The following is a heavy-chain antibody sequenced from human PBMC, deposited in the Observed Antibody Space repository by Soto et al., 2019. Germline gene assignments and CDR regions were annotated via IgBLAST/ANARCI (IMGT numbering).Heavy chain of an antibody. V-gene: IGHV4-30-4*02. J-gene: IGHJ4*02. D-gene: IGHD6-6*01. Sequence: SETLSLTCTVSGGSISSGGYYWSWIRQPPGKGLEWIGYFYNSGNTDYNPSLKSRVTISGDTSRNHFSLSLSSVTVADTAVFYCAREYSNSPEAFDFWGRGTLVTVSS. CDR2: FYNSGNT. CDR1: GGSISSGGYY. CDR3: AREYSNSPEAFDF.